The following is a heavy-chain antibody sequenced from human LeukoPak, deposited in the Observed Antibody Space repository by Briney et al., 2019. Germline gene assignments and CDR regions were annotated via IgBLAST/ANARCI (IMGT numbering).Heavy chain of an antibody. V-gene: IGHV4-4*07. Sequence: SETLSLTCTVSSDSISSYYWTWIRKPAGKGLEWIGRVSSSGSTNYNPSLKSRVTMSVDTSKNQFSLKVSSVTAADTAVYYCVRLGGSFDYWSQGTLVTVSS. CDR1: SDSISSYY. CDR2: VSSSGST. D-gene: IGHD2-15*01. CDR3: VRLGGSFDY. J-gene: IGHJ4*02.